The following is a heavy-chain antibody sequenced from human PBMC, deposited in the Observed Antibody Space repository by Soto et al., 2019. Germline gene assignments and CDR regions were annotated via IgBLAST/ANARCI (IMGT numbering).Heavy chain of an antibody. CDR2: INPSGGST. CDR3: AKDRDPYGDPDRDY. Sequence: ASVKVSCKASGYTFTSYYMHWVRQAPGQGLEWMGIINPSGGSTNYAQKLQGRVAMTRDTSTSTVYMELNSLRSEDTAVYYCAKDRDPYGDPDRDYWGQGTLVTVSS. V-gene: IGHV1-46*01. CDR1: GYTFTSYY. J-gene: IGHJ4*02. D-gene: IGHD4-17*01.